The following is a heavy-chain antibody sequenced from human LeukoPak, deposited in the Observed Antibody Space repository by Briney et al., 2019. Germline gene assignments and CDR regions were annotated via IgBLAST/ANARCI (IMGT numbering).Heavy chain of an antibody. D-gene: IGHD3-3*01. V-gene: IGHV4-34*01. CDR3: ASGPHDFWSGYYIDY. J-gene: IGHJ4*02. CDR2: INHSGST. Sequence: SETLSLTCAVYGGSFSGYYWSWIRQPPGKGLEWIGEINHSGSTYYNPSLKSRVTISVDTSKNQFSLKLRSVTAADTAVYYCASGPHDFWSGYYIDYWGQGTLVTVSS. CDR1: GGSFSGYY.